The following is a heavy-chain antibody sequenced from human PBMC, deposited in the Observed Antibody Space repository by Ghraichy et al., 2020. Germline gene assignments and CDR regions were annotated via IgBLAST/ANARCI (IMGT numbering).Heavy chain of an antibody. CDR3: ARASIGYCSSTSCYHLGFYYYYYGMDV. Sequence: SETLSLTCAVYGGSFSGYYWSWIRQPPGKGLEWIGEINHSGSTNYNPSLKSRVTISVDTSKNQFSLKLSSVTAADTAVYYCARASIGYCSSTSCYHLGFYYYYYGMDVWGQGTTVTVSS. J-gene: IGHJ6*02. V-gene: IGHV4-34*01. CDR2: INHSGST. D-gene: IGHD2-2*01. CDR1: GGSFSGYY.